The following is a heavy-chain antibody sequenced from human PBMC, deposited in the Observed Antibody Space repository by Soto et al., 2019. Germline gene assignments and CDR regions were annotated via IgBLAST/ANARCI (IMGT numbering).Heavy chain of an antibody. CDR2: IIPIFGTA. CDR1: GGTFSSYA. Sequence: SVKVSCKASGGTFSSYAISWVRQAPGQGLEWMGGIIPIFGTANYAQKYQGRVTITADESTSTAYMELSSLRSEDTAVYYCARVPDIVVVPAAYYYYYGMDVWGQGTTVTVSS. V-gene: IGHV1-69*13. D-gene: IGHD2-2*01. J-gene: IGHJ6*02. CDR3: ARVPDIVVVPAAYYYYYGMDV.